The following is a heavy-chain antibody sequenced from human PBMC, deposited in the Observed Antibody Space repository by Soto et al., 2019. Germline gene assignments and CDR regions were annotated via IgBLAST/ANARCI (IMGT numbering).Heavy chain of an antibody. D-gene: IGHD2-8*02. V-gene: IGHV3-23*01. Sequence: AGSLRLSCAVSGFTFSNYPMTWVRHAPGKGLEWVSVMTGNGGRILYADYVKGRFTMSRDNSKNTLYLQMNDLRLEDTAIYYCVKDPVSGGTGGAYFDYWGQGTLVTVSS. CDR1: GFTFSNYP. J-gene: IGHJ4*02. CDR3: VKDPVSGGTGGAYFDY. CDR2: MTGNGGRI.